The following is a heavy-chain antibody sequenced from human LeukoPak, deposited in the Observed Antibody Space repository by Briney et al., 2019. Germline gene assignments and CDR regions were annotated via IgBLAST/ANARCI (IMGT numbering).Heavy chain of an antibody. CDR1: GFTFDDYA. CDR3: AKDSDGSGSYFDY. CDR2: ISWNSGSI. D-gene: IGHD3-10*01. V-gene: IGHV3-9*01. J-gene: IGHJ4*02. Sequence: SLRLSCAASGFTFDDYAMHWVRQAPGKGLEWVSGISWNSGSIGYADSVKGRFTISRDNAKNSLYLQMNSLRAEDTAVYYCAKDSDGSGSYFDYWGQGTLVTVSS.